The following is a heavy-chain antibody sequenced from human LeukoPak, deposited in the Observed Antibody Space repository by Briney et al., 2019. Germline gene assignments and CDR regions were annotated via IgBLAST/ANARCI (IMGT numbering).Heavy chain of an antibody. CDR2: ISSSSSYI. CDR3: ARAQFGEFDY. D-gene: IGHD3-10*01. CDR1: GFTFSSYS. V-gene: IGHV3-21*01. J-gene: IGHJ4*02. Sequence: GGSLRLSCAASGFTFSSYSMNWVRQAPGKGLEWVSSISSSSSYIYYADSVKGRFTISRDNAKNSLYLQMNGLRAEDTAVYYCARAQFGEFDYWGQGTLVTVSS.